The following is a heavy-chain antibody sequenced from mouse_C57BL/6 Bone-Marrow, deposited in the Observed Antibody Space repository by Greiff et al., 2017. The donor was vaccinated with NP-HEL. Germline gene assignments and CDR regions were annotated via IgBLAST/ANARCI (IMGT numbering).Heavy chain of an antibody. CDR2: IDPETGGT. J-gene: IGHJ1*03. D-gene: IGHD1-1*01. CDR3: TLYGSSYWYFDV. V-gene: IGHV1-15*01. CDR1: GYTFTDYE. Sequence: LQESGAELVRPGASVTLSCKASGYTFTDYEMHWVKQTPVHGLEWIGAIDPETGGTAYNQKFKGKAILTADKSSSTAYMELRSLTSEDSAVYYCTLYGSSYWYFDVWGTGTTVTVSS.